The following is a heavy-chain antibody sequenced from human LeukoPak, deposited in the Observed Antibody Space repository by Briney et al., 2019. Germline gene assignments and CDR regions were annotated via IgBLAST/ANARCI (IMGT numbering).Heavy chain of an antibody. J-gene: IGHJ6*02. Sequence: ASVKVSCKASGYTFTSYAMHWVRQAPGQRLEWMRWINAGNGNTKYSQKFQGRVTITRDTSASTAYMELSSLRSEDTAVYYCARDEQITMVRGVIPSSGMDVWGQGTTVTVSS. D-gene: IGHD3-10*01. V-gene: IGHV1-3*01. CDR3: ARDEQITMVRGVIPSSGMDV. CDR2: INAGNGNT. CDR1: GYTFTSYA.